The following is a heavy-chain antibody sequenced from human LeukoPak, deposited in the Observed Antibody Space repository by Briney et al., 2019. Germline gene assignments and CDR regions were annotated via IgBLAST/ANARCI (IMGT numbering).Heavy chain of an antibody. D-gene: IGHD2-2*01. Sequence: ASVKVSCKSSGYSFTSYSMHWVRQAPGQGLEWMGWISAYNGNTNYAQKLQGRVTMTTDTSTSTAYMELRSLRSDDTAVYYCARVRRYCSSTSCYLGDIDYWGQGTLVTVSS. CDR2: ISAYNGNT. V-gene: IGHV1-18*04. CDR3: ARVRRYCSSTSCYLGDIDY. J-gene: IGHJ4*02. CDR1: GYSFTSYS.